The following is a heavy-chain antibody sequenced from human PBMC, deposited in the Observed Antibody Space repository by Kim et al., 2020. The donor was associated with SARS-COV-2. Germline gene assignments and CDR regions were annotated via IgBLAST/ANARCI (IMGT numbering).Heavy chain of an antibody. CDR2: INSDGTSI. V-gene: IGHV3-11*01. J-gene: IGHJ4*02. CDR1: GFSFSDYD. CDR3: VREPNY. Sequence: GGSLRLSCAASGFSFSDYDMSWIRQAPGKGLEWVAYINSDGTSIKYADSVKGRFTISRDNAKKSLSLQMNSLTPEDTAVYYCVREPNYWGQGTLVTGAS.